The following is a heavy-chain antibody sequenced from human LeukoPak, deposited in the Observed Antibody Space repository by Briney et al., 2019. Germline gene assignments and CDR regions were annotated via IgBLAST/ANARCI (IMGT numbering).Heavy chain of an antibody. CDR1: GFTFSSYG. J-gene: IGHJ5*02. CDR2: IWYDGSNK. CDR3: ARDSRIVGAKHNWFDP. V-gene: IGHV3-33*01. D-gene: IGHD1-26*01. Sequence: GRSLRLSCAASGFTFSSYGMRWVRQAPGKGLEWVAVIWYDGSNKYYADSVKGRFTISRDNSKNTLYLQMNSLRAEDTAVYYCARDSRIVGAKHNWFDPWGQGTLVTVSS.